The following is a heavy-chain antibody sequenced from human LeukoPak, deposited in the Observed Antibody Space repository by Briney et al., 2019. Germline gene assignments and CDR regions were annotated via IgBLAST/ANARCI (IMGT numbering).Heavy chain of an antibody. CDR3: ARAVGDRTLTSRGYSSSITDAFDI. CDR2: ISYDGSNK. CDR1: GFTFSSYA. Sequence: PGGFLRLSCAASGFTFSSYAMHWVRQAPGKGLEWVAVISYDGSNKYYADSVKGRFTISRDNSKNTLYLQMNSLRAEDTAVYYCARAVGDRTLTSRGYSSSITDAFDIWGQGTMVTVSS. V-gene: IGHV3-30-3*01. J-gene: IGHJ3*02. D-gene: IGHD6-13*01.